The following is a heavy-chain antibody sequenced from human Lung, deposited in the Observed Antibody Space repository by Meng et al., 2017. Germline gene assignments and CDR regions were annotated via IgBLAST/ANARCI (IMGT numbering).Heavy chain of an antibody. CDR1: GFTCNPYA. V-gene: IGHV3-30*01. Sequence: VVVVAFGGGVFQPGGTLRLSCAASGFTCNPYAIHWVRQAPGKGLEWVSLMSFDGAQIYYSDSVRGRFTISRDNSKNTLYLQMNSLRAEDTAVYYCARDKPPNDVWGRGTLVTVSS. J-gene: IGHJ2*01. CDR2: MSFDGAQI. CDR3: ARDKPPNDV.